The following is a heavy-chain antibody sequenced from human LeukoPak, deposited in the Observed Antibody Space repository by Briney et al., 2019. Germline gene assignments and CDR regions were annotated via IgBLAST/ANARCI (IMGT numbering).Heavy chain of an antibody. CDR3: ASQRGYSYGYFADNYYYDYMDV. J-gene: IGHJ6*03. V-gene: IGHV3-48*01. CDR2: IDTSSSTI. Sequence: GGSLRLSCVASGFTFSSYSMSWVRQAPGKGLEWVSYIDTSSSTIYYADSVKGRFTISRDISKSTLYLQMSSLRTEDTAVYYCASQRGYSYGYFADNYYYDYMDVWGKGTTVTVSS. CDR1: GFTFSSYS. D-gene: IGHD5-18*01.